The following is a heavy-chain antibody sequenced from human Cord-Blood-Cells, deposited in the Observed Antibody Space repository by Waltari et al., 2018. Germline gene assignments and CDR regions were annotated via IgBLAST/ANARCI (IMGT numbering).Heavy chain of an antibody. CDR1: GGTFSSYA. CDR3: ATVWQQLVNTPFDY. J-gene: IGHJ4*02. D-gene: IGHD6-13*01. Sequence: QVQLVQSGAEVKKPGSSVKVSCKASGGTFSSYAISWARQPPGQGLEWMGGIIPIFGTANYAQKCQGRVTITADESTSTAYMELSSLRSEDTAVYYCATVWQQLVNTPFDYWGQGTLVTVSS. CDR2: IIPIFGTA. V-gene: IGHV1-69*01.